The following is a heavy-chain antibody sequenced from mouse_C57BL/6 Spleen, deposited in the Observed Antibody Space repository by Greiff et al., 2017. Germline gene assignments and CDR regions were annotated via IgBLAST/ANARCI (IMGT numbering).Heavy chain of an antibody. CDR1: GYTFTSYW. CDR3: ARGGWEIYGNFDY. J-gene: IGHJ2*01. V-gene: IGHV1-50*01. CDR2: IDPSESYT. Sequence: VQLQQPGAELVKPGASVKLSCKASGYTFTSYWMQWVKQRPGQGLEWIGEIDPSESYTNYNQKFKGKATLTVDTSSSTAYMQLSSLTSEDSAVYYCARGGWEIYGNFDYWGQGTTLTVSS. D-gene: IGHD2-1*01.